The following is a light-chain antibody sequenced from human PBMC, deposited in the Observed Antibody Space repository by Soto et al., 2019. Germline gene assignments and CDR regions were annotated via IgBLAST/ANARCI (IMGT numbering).Light chain of an antibody. CDR2: DDS. CDR1: NIGSKS. J-gene: IGLJ1*01. CDR3: QVWDISSDQYL. Sequence: SSELTQPPSVSVAPGQTARITCGGNNIGSKSVHWYQQRPGQAPVLVLYDDSNRPSGIPERFSGSNSGSTATLTISSVEAGEEADYFCQVWDISSDQYLFGTGTKVTVL. V-gene: IGLV3-21*02.